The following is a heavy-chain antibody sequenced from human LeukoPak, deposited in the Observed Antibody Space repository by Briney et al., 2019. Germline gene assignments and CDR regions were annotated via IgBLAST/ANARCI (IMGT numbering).Heavy chain of an antibody. V-gene: IGHV4-38-2*01. CDR3: AGGYSSSWYSRWFDP. J-gene: IGHJ5*02. Sequence: SETLSLTCAVSGYSISSGYYWGWIRQPPGKGLEWIGSIYHSGSTYYNPSLKSRVTISVDTSKNQFSLKLSSVTAADTAVYYCAGGYSSSWYSRWFDPWGQGTLVTVSS. CDR2: IYHSGST. CDR1: GYSISSGYY. D-gene: IGHD6-13*01.